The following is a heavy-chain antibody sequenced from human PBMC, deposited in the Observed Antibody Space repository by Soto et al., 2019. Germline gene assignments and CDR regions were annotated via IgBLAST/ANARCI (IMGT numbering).Heavy chain of an antibody. CDR1: GFTVSSTY. Sequence: PGGSLRLSCAASGFTVSSTYMSWVRQAPGKGLEWVSGISGSGDSAYYADSVRGRFTISRDNAKNSLYLQMNSLRAEDTAVYYCARDELLWFGEFFPDYYYYGMDVWGQGTTVTVSS. J-gene: IGHJ6*02. CDR2: ISGSGDSA. V-gene: IGHV3-53*01. D-gene: IGHD3-10*01. CDR3: ARDELLWFGEFFPDYYYYGMDV.